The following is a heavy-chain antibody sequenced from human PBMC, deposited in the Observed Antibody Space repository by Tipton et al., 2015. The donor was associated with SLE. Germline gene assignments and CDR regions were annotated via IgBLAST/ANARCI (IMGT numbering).Heavy chain of an antibody. CDR2: ITPSGST. Sequence: TLFLTCAVYGGSFNGYYWSWIRQPPGKGLEWIGEITPSGSTNCNPSLKSRVTLSVDTSKSQFSLDLTSVTAADTAVYYCARRGLAYYYGSGRALDIWGQGTMVTVSS. J-gene: IGHJ3*02. V-gene: IGHV4-34*01. D-gene: IGHD3-10*01. CDR3: ARRGLAYYYGSGRALDI. CDR1: GGSFNGYY.